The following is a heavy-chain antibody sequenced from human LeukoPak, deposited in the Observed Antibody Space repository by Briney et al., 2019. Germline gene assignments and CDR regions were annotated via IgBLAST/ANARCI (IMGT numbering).Heavy chain of an antibody. D-gene: IGHD2-2*01. CDR3: ARDLTVGLYCSSTSCRDY. J-gene: IGHJ4*02. Sequence: ASVKVSCKASGYTFTGYYMHWVRQAAGQGLEWMGWINPNSGGTNYAQKFQGRVNMTRDTSISTAYMELSRLSSDDTAVYYCARDLTVGLYCSSTSCRDYWGEGTLVTVPS. V-gene: IGHV1-2*02. CDR2: INPNSGGT. CDR1: GYTFTGYY.